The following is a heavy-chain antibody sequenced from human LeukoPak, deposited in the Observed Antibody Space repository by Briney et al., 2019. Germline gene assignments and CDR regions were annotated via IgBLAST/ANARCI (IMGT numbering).Heavy chain of an antibody. J-gene: IGHJ5*02. CDR3: AKSPRSAADNWFDP. V-gene: IGHV3-23*01. CDR1: GFTLSTYA. Sequence: PGRSLRLSCAASGFTLSTYAMNWVRQAPGKGLEWVSGISAGGGSTYYADSVKGRFTISRDNSKNTLYLQMNSLTVEDTAVYYCAKSPRSAADNWFDPWGQGTLVTVSS. CDR2: ISAGGGST. D-gene: IGHD6-13*01.